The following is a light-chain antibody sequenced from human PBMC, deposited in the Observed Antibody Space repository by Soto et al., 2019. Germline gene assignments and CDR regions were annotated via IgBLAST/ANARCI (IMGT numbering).Light chain of an antibody. Sequence: QSALTQPASVSGSPGQSITISCTGTSSDVGNSILVSWYQQHPGKAPKLMFYEGTKRPSWVSNRYSGSTSGNTASLTISGLQAEDEADYYCCAYAGNSNWVFGGGTELTVL. CDR2: EGT. J-gene: IGLJ3*02. CDR3: CAYAGNSNWV. V-gene: IGLV2-23*01. CDR1: SSDVGNSIL.